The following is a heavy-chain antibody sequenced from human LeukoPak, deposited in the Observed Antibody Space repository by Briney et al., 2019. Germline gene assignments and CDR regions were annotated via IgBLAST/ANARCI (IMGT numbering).Heavy chain of an antibody. D-gene: IGHD3-22*01. V-gene: IGHV1-69*06. CDR2: IIPIFGTA. CDR1: GGTFSSYA. Sequence: SVKVSCKASGGTFSSYAISWVRQAPGQGLEGMGGIIPIFGTANYAQKFQGRVTITADKSTSTAYMELSSLRSEDTAVYYCARQLYDSSGYRFDPWGQGTLVTVSS. CDR3: ARQLYDSSGYRFDP. J-gene: IGHJ5*02.